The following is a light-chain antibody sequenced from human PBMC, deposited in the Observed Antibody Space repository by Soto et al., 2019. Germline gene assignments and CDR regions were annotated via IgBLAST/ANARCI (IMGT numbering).Light chain of an antibody. CDR1: QSISNR. Sequence: DIQMTQSPSTLSASVGDRVTITCRASQSISNRLAWYQQKPGKAPKVLIYDASSLESGVPSRFSGSGSATEFILTISSLQPADFETYNCQHSGGVWTFGPGTKVEIK. CDR2: DAS. CDR3: QHSGGVWT. J-gene: IGKJ1*01. V-gene: IGKV1-5*01.